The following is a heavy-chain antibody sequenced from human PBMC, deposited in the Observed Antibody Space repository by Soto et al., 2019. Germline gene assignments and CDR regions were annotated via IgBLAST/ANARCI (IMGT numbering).Heavy chain of an antibody. CDR2: IYYSGST. CDR3: ARTGHAVEYYYYGMDV. CDR1: GGSISSSSYY. V-gene: IGHV4-39*01. J-gene: IGHJ6*02. Sequence: SETLSLTCTVSGGSISSSSYYWGWIRQPPGKGLEWIGSIYYSGSTYYNPSLKSRVTISVDTSKNQFSLKLSSVTAADTAVYYCARTGHAVEYYYYGMDVWGQGTTVTVSS.